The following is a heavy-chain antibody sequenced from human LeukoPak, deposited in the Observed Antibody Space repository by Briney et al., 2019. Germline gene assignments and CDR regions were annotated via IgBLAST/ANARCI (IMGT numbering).Heavy chain of an antibody. CDR1: GFTFSSYG. Sequence: SGGSLRLSCAASGFTFSSYGMHWVRQAPGKGLEWVAVIGYDGGEKYYADSVKSRFTISRDNSKNTLYLQMNSPRAEDTAVYYCTRDFESYFDYWGQGAQVTVSS. J-gene: IGHJ4*02. CDR3: TRDFESYFDY. CDR2: IGYDGGEK. D-gene: IGHD3-9*01. V-gene: IGHV3-33*01.